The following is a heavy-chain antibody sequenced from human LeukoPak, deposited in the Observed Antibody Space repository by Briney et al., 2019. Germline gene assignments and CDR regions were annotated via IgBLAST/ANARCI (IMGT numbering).Heavy chain of an antibody. CDR2: ISWNSGSI. CDR1: GFTFDDYA. D-gene: IGHD1-7*01. V-gene: IGHV3-9*01. CDR3: AKGTTWNYEYNWFDP. J-gene: IGHJ5*02. Sequence: PGRSLRLSCAASGFTFDDYAMHWVRQAPGKGLEGVSGISWNSGSIGYADSVKGRFTISRDNAKNSLYLQMNSLRAEDTALYYCAKGTTWNYEYNWFDPWGQGTLVTVSS.